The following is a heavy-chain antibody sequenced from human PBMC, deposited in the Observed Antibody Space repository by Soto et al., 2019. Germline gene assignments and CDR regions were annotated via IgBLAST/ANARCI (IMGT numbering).Heavy chain of an antibody. CDR1: GGSFSGYY. CDR3: ARDFLDTAMVTYYGMDV. D-gene: IGHD5-18*01. Sequence: PSETLSLTCAVYGGSFSGYYWSWIRQHPGKGLEWIGYIYYSGSTYYNPSLKSRVTISVDTSKNQFSLKLSSVTAADTAVYYCARDFLDTAMVTYYGMDVWGQGTTVTVSS. CDR2: IYYSGST. V-gene: IGHV4-31*11. J-gene: IGHJ6*02.